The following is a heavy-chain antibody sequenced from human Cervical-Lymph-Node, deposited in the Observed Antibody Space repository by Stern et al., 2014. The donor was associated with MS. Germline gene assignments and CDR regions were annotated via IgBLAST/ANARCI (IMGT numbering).Heavy chain of an antibody. CDR2: IVPLFNTS. CDR3: ASGGSGSYYFYYGMDV. J-gene: IGHJ6*02. CDR1: GGILSTYT. Sequence: VQLVESGAQVKQPGSSVKVSCKVSGGILSTYTVSWVRQAPGQGLEWMGGIVPLFNTSNYAQKFQGRVTITADESTGTAYMELSSLRSEDTAVYYCASGGSGSYYFYYGMDVWGQGTTVTVSS. V-gene: IGHV1-69*01. D-gene: IGHD3-10*01.